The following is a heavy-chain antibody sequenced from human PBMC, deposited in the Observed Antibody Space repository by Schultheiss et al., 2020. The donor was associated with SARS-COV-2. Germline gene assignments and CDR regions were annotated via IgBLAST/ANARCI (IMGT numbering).Heavy chain of an antibody. J-gene: IGHJ5*02. D-gene: IGHD6-13*01. CDR3: ARSVIAAAGNWFDP. CDR2: ISESGDST. CDR1: GFIFGNSA. Sequence: GGSLRLSCVASGFIFGNSAMSWVRQAPGKGPEWISAISESGDSTKYTDSVKGRFTISRDNSKNTLYLQMNSLRAEDTAVYYCARSVIAAAGNWFDPWGQGTLVTVSS. V-gene: IGHV3-23*01.